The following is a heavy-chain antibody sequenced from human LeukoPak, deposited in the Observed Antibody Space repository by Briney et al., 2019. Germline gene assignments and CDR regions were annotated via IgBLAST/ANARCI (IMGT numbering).Heavy chain of an antibody. CDR3: ARGLTTTAFDY. CDR2: IYYSGST. J-gene: IGHJ4*02. CDR1: GGSFSGYY. Sequence: SETLSLTCAVYGGSFSGYYWSWIRQPPGKGLEWIGYIYYSGSTNYNPSLKSRITISVDTSKNQFSLKLSAVTAADTAVYYCARGLTTTAFDYWGQGTLVTVSS. D-gene: IGHD4/OR15-4a*01. V-gene: IGHV4-34*01.